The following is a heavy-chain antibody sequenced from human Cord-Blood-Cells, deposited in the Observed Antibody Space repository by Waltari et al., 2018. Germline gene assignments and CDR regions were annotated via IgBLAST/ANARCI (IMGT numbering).Heavy chain of an antibody. J-gene: IGHJ4*02. D-gene: IGHD3-16*01. CDR3: AITVRGIGFGYFDY. Sequence: EVQLLESGGGLVQPGGSLRLSCAASGFTFSSYAMSWVRQAPGKGLEWVSAISGSGGSTYYAGSVKGRFTISRDKSKNTLYLQMNSLRAEDTAVYYCAITVRGIGFGYFDYWGQGTLVTVSS. CDR2: ISGSGGST. CDR1: GFTFSSYA. V-gene: IGHV3-23*01.